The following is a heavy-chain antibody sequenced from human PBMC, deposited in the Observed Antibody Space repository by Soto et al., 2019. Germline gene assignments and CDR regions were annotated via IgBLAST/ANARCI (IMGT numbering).Heavy chain of an antibody. D-gene: IGHD3-10*01. Sequence: SETLSLTCTVSNASISSRKWWTWVRQTPGKGLEWIGEIYHSGSINHNPSLKSRVTMSIDKSKNQFSLKLSSVTAADTAVYYCASKFGELLADAFDIWGKGTMVTVSS. CDR3: ASKFGELLADAFDI. CDR2: IYHSGSI. J-gene: IGHJ3*02. CDR1: NASISSRKW. V-gene: IGHV4-4*02.